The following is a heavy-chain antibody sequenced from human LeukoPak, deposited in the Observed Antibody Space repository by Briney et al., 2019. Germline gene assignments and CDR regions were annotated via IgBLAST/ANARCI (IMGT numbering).Heavy chain of an antibody. CDR1: GFTFSDYN. Sequence: GGSLRLSCAASGFTFSDYNMNWVRQAPGKGLEWVSSIGSSSTDTYADSVKGRFTISRDNAKNSLYLQMNSLRAEDTAVYFCARVRSSVWDFDCWGQGTLVTVSS. J-gene: IGHJ4*02. CDR3: ARVRSSVWDFDC. CDR2: IGSSSTDT. D-gene: IGHD5/OR15-5a*01. V-gene: IGHV3-21*01.